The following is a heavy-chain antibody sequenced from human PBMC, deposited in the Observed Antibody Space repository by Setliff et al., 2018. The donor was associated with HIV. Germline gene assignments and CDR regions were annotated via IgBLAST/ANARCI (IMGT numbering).Heavy chain of an antibody. D-gene: IGHD3-10*01. J-gene: IGHJ6*02. CDR1: GFTFSSYS. CDR3: ARRGDYYYYYAMDF. CDR2: ISSSSSYI. Sequence: PGGSLRLSCAASGFTFSSYSMNWVRQAPGKGLEWVSSISSSSSYIYYADSVKGRFTISRDNAKNSPYLQMNSRRAEDTAVYYCARRGDYYYYYAMDFWGQGTTVTVSS. V-gene: IGHV3-21*01.